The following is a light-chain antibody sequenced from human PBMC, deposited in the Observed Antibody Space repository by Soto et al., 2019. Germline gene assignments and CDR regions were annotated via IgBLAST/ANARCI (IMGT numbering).Light chain of an antibody. CDR3: SSYAGSNMYV. V-gene: IGLV2-8*01. Sequence: QSVLTQPPSASGSPGQSVTISCTGTSSDVGGYNYVSWYQQHPGKAPKLMIYEVSERPSGVPDRFSGSKSGNTASLTVSGLQAEDEADYYCSSYAGSNMYVFGTGTKVTV. J-gene: IGLJ1*01. CDR2: EVS. CDR1: SSDVGGYNY.